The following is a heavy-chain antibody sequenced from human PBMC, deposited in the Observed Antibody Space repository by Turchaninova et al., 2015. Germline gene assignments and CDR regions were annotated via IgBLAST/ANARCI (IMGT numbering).Heavy chain of an antibody. J-gene: IGHJ4*02. Sequence: QLQLQESGPGLVMPSETLSLTCPVAGGSISSSSYYWGWILQAPGKGLEWIGSIYYSGSTYYNPSLKSRVTISVDTSKNQFSLKLSSVTAADTAVYYCARLHSSSWYVDYWGQGTLVTVSS. V-gene: IGHV4-39*01. CDR3: ARLHSSSWYVDY. CDR1: GGSISSSSYY. CDR2: IYYSGST. D-gene: IGHD6-13*01.